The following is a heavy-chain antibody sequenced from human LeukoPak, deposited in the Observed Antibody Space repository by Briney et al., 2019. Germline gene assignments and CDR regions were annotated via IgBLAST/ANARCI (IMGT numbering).Heavy chain of an antibody. CDR2: IYPGDSDT. CDR1: GYSFTSYW. D-gene: IGHD6-19*01. Sequence: GESLKISCKGSGYSFTSYWIGWVRQMPGKGLEWMGIIYPGDSDTSYSPSFQGQVTISADKSISTAYLQWSSLKASDTAMYYCASPQASVAGTIAFYYWGQGTLVTVSS. V-gene: IGHV5-51*01. J-gene: IGHJ4*02. CDR3: ASPQASVAGTIAFYY.